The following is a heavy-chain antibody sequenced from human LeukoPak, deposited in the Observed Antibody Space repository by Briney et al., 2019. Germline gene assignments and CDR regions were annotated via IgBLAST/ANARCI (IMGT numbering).Heavy chain of an antibody. J-gene: IGHJ4*02. CDR1: GYTFTSYG. CDR2: ISAYNGNT. CDR3: ARAEDWDLWFGELNYDY. Sequence: ASVKVSCNASGYTFTSYGISWVRQAPGQGLEWMGWISAYNGNTNYAQKLQGRVTMTTDTSTSTAYMELRSLRSDDTAVYYCARAEDWDLWFGELNYDYWGQGTLVTVSS. V-gene: IGHV1-18*01. D-gene: IGHD3-10*01.